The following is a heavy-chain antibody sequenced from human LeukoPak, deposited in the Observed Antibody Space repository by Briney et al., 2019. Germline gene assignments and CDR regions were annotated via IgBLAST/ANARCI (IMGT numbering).Heavy chain of an antibody. CDR3: ARANTAMVSLDY. Sequence: SETLSLTCTVSGGSISSCYWSWIRQSGGKGLEWIGRIYTSGSTNYNPSLKSRVTMSVDTSKNQFSLKLSSVTAADTAVYYCARANTAMVSLDYWGQGTLVTVSS. D-gene: IGHD5-18*01. V-gene: IGHV4-4*07. CDR1: GGSISSCY. CDR2: IYTSGST. J-gene: IGHJ4*02.